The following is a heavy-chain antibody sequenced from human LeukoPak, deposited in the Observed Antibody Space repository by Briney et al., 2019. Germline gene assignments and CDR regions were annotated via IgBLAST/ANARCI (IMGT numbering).Heavy chain of an antibody. CDR2: VSDSSDA. Sequence: GGSLRLSCAASGFTFSTYTMNWVRQAPGKGLEWVSTVSDSSDAHYSDSVKGRFTISRDNARNSLYLQMNSLRDEDTAVYYCARDGLHTGHFDYWGQGTLVTVSS. J-gene: IGHJ4*02. V-gene: IGHV3-48*02. D-gene: IGHD2-21*01. CDR1: GFTFSTYT. CDR3: ARDGLHTGHFDY.